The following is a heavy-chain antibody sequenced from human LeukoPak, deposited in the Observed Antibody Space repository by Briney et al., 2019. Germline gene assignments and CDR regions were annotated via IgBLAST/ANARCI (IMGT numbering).Heavy chain of an antibody. CDR3: ASVMDLTGFDY. J-gene: IGHJ4*02. D-gene: IGHD3-9*01. CDR2: IYYSGST. Sequence: SETLSLTCTVSGGSISSYYWSWIRQPPGKGLEWIGCIYYSGSTNYNPSLKSRVTISVDTSKNQFSLKLSSVTAADTAVYYCASVMDLTGFDYWGQGTLVTVSS. V-gene: IGHV4-59*08. CDR1: GGSISSYY.